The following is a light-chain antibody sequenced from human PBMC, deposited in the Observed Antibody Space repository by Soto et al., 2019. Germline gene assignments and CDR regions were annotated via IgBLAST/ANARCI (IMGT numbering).Light chain of an antibody. V-gene: IGLV2-8*01. Sequence: QSALTQPPSASGSPGQSVTISCTGTSSDVGGYNYVSWYQQHPGKAPKVIIYDVSKRPSGVPDRFSGSKSSNTASLTVSGLQTEDDADYYCASHAGSSAVFGGGTKLTVL. J-gene: IGLJ2*01. CDR1: SSDVGGYNY. CDR3: ASHAGSSAV. CDR2: DVS.